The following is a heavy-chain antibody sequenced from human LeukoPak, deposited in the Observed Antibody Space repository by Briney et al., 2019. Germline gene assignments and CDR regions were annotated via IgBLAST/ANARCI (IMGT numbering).Heavy chain of an antibody. CDR2: IYTSRST. V-gene: IGHV4-4*07. CDR1: GRPISRYY. Sequence: SETLSLTCTVSGRPISRYYGSWIRQPSGKGLEWIVRIYTSRSTNDKTSHKSRVIMSVDSSKKEFCLKLRSVTAADTAVYYCARASGYDAPYSYYGMDVWGQGTTVTVSS. D-gene: IGHD5-12*01. J-gene: IGHJ6*02. CDR3: ARASGYDAPYSYYGMDV.